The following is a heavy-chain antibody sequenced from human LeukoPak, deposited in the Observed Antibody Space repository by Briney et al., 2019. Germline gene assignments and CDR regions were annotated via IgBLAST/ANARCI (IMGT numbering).Heavy chain of an antibody. CDR3: ARGRQDVTMIVVVMTAVSYYLDV. D-gene: IGHD3-22*01. J-gene: IGHJ6*03. CDR2: MNPSGST. V-gene: IGHV4-34*01. Sequence: SETLSLTCAVYGGSFSGYYWTWIRQAPEKGLEWIGEMNPSGSTSYNPSLKSRVTISVDTSKNQFSLKLSSVTAADTAVYYCARGRQDVTMIVVVMTAVSYYLDVWGKGTTVTVS. CDR1: GGSFSGYY.